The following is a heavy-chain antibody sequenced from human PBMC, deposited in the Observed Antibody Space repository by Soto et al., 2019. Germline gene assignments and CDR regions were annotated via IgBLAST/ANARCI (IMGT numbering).Heavy chain of an antibody. V-gene: IGHV4-59*08. CDR1: GGSTSSYY. CDR3: ARLTPPGSGSGYPAWYFDL. Sequence: PSETLPLTCTVSGGSTSSYYWSWIRQPPGKGLEWIGYIYYSGSTNYNPSLKSRVTISVDTSKNQFSLKLSSVTAADTAVYYCARLTPPGSGSGYPAWYFDLWGRGTLVTV. D-gene: IGHD6-13*01. J-gene: IGHJ2*01. CDR2: IYYSGST.